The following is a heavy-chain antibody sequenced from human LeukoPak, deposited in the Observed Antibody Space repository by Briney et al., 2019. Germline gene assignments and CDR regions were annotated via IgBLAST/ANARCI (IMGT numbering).Heavy chain of an antibody. D-gene: IGHD3-10*01. Sequence: SQTLSLTCTVSGGSISSGGYYWSWIRQHPGKGLEWIGYIYYSGSTYYNPSLKSRVTISVDTSKNQFSLKLSSVTAADTAVYYCARAMVRGVTIFDYWGQGTLVTVSS. CDR2: IYYSGST. CDR3: ARAMVRGVTIFDY. V-gene: IGHV4-31*03. J-gene: IGHJ4*02. CDR1: GGSISSGGYY.